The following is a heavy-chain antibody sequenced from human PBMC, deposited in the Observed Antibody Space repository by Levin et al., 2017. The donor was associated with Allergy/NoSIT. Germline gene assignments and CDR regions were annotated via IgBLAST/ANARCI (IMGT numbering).Heavy chain of an antibody. CDR1: GGSISSGGYY. Sequence: ASETLSLTCNVSGGSISSGGYYWTWIRQHPGKGLEWIGYIYNSGRSYYTPSLESRATISVDTSKNQFSLKLTSVTAADTAVYYCASHFGSKSAYWGQGTLVTVSS. CDR3: ASHFGSKSAY. J-gene: IGHJ4*02. V-gene: IGHV4-31*03. D-gene: IGHD3-10*01. CDR2: IYNSGRS.